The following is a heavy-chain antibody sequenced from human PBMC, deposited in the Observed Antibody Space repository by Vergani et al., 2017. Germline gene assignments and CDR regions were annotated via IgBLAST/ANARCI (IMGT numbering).Heavy chain of an antibody. CDR3: AKGPDVDSSGYDPRGGEYFDY. J-gene: IGHJ4*02. CDR2: ISYDGSNK. Sequence: QVQLVESGGGVVQPVRSLRLSCAASGFTFSSYGMHWVRQAPGKGLEWVAVISYDGSNKYYADSVQGRFTISRDNSKNTLYLQMNSLRAEDTAVYYCAKGPDVDSSGYDPRGGEYFDYWGQGTLVTVSS. D-gene: IGHD3-22*01. V-gene: IGHV3-30*18. CDR1: GFTFSSYG.